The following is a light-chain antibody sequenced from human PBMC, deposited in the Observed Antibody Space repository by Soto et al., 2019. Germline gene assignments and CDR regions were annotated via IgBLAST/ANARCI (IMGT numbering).Light chain of an antibody. J-gene: IGKJ1*01. Sequence: EVVLTHSPPTLSLTPRERATLSCGASHSVSSNYVAEYQQKPGLATRLLNYDASTSATGIPDRFSGSGSGTEFTLTISILHSEYFAVYCRQQYNNWLRTFGQGTKVDIK. CDR2: DAS. CDR1: HSVSSN. V-gene: IGKV3D-15*01. CDR3: QQYNNWLRT.